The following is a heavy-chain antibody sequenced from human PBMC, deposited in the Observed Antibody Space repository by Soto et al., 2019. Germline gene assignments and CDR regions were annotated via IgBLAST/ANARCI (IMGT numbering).Heavy chain of an antibody. J-gene: IGHJ6*02. D-gene: IGHD3-9*01. V-gene: IGHV1-69*13. CDR3: ARDPILTGYAYYGMDV. Sequence: SVKVSCKASGGTFSSYAISWVRQAPGQGLEWMGGIIPIFGTANYAQKFQGRVTITADESTSTAYMELSSLRSEDTAVYYCARDPILTGYAYYGMDVWGQGTTVTVSS. CDR1: GGTFSSYA. CDR2: IIPIFGTA.